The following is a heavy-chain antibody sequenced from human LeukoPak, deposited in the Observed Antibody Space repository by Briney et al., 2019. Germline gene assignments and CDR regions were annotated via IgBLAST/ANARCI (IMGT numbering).Heavy chain of an antibody. CDR2: INPNSGGT. V-gene: IGHV1-2*02. D-gene: IGHD5-24*01. CDR3: AARRNYYYYYYYMDV. CDR1: GYTFTGYC. J-gene: IGHJ6*03. Sequence: ASVKVSCKASGYTFTGYCMHWVRQAPGQGLEWMGWINPNSGGTNYAQKFQGRVTMTRDTSISTAYMELSRLRSDDTAVYYCAARRNYYYYYYYMDVWGKGTTVTVSS.